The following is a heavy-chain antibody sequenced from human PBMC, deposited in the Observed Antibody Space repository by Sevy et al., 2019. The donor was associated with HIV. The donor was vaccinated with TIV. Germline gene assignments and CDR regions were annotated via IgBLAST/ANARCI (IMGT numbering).Heavy chain of an antibody. CDR3: ARSLWGHREWYFDY. CDR1: GGSISSYY. CDR2: IYYSGST. Sequence: SETLSLTCTVSGGSISSYYWSWIRQPPGKGLEWIGYIYYSGSTNYNPSLKSRVTISVDTSKNQFSLKLSSVTTADTAVYYCARSLWGHREWYFDYWGQGTLVTVSS. D-gene: IGHD3-16*01. J-gene: IGHJ4*02. V-gene: IGHV4-59*01.